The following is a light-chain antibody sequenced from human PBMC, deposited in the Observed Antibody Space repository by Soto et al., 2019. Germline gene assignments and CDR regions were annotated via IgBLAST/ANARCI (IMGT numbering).Light chain of an antibody. J-gene: IGLJ3*02. CDR3: AAWDNSLSGRV. V-gene: IGLV1-47*02. CDR1: RSNIGVNY. Sequence: QSVLTQAPSASGTPGQRVTISCSGSRSNIGVNYVYWYQQVPGTAPKLLVFDDNQRPSGVPDRFSDSKSGTSAFLAISGLRSEDEADYYCAAWDNSLSGRVFGGGTKLTVL. CDR2: DDN.